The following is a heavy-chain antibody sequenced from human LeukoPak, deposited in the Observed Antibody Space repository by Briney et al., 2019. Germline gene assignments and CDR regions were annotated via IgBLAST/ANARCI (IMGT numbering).Heavy chain of an antibody. CDR3: ARRGYHDYSGFDY. CDR2: ISGWSSDI. CDR1: EFTFSSYS. D-gene: IGHD3-16*01. Sequence: GGSLRLSCAGSEFTFSSYSMNWVRQAPGKGLEWVSSISGWSSDIYYADSVKGRFTISRDNSKNSLYLQMKSLRAEDTALYYCARRGYHDYSGFDYWGQGTLVTVSS. J-gene: IGHJ4*02. V-gene: IGHV3-21*01.